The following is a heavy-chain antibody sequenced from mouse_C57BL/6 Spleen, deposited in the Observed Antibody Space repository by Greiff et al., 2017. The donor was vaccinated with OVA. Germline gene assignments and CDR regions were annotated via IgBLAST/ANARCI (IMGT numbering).Heavy chain of an antibody. Sequence: QVQLQQPGAELVKPGASVKLSCKASGYTFTSYWMHWVKQRPGQGLEWIGMIHPNSGSTNYNEKFKSKATLTVDKSSSTAYMQLSSLTSEDSAVYYCARGEGYYDYDGRAWFAYWGQGTLVTVSA. CDR1: GYTFTSYW. CDR3: ARGEGYYDYDGRAWFAY. J-gene: IGHJ3*01. D-gene: IGHD2-4*01. CDR2: IHPNSGST. V-gene: IGHV1-64*01.